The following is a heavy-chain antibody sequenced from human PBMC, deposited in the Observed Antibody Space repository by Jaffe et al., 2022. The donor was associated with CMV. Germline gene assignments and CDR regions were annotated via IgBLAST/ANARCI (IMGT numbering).Heavy chain of an antibody. CDR2: FYSGGST. Sequence: EVQLVESGGDLVQPGGSLRLSCAASGFTVRSNHITWVRQAPGRGLEWVSIFYSGGSTYHADSVKGRFTISRDSFENKMYLQMNSLRAEDTAVYYCARDSGNGYYDYWGQGTLVTVSS. CDR1: GFTVRSNH. J-gene: IGHJ4*02. D-gene: IGHD1-26*01. CDR3: ARDSGNGYYDY. V-gene: IGHV3-66*01.